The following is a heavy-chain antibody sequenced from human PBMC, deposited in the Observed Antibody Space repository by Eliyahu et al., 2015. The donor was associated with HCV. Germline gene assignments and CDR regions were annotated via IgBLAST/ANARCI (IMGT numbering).Heavy chain of an antibody. CDR2: IXSDGSSX. V-gene: IGHV3-74*01. J-gene: IGHJ6*02. CDR1: GFTFXXYW. Sequence: EVQLVESGGGLVQPGGSLRLSCXASGFTFXXYWMHWVPQAPGKGLXGVSHIXSDGSSXSYAXSVKGRFTXSRDNAKNTLYLQMNSLRAEDTAVXYCARGPRPFWGIAAAVDYYGMDVWGQGTTVTVSS. D-gene: IGHD6-13*01. CDR3: ARGPRPFWGIAAAVDYYGMDV.